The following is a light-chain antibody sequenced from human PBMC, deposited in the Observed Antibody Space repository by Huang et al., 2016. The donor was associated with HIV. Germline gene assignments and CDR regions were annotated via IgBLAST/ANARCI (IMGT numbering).Light chain of an antibody. CDR2: AAS. CDR3: QQYYSTLWT. CDR1: QGISNS. J-gene: IGKJ1*01. V-gene: IGKV1-NL1*01. Sequence: DIQMTQSPSSLSASVGDSVTITCRASQGISNSLAWYQQKPGKAPKLLLYAASRLESGVPSRFSGSGSGTDYTLTISSLQPEDFATYYCQQYYSTLWTFGQGTKVEIK.